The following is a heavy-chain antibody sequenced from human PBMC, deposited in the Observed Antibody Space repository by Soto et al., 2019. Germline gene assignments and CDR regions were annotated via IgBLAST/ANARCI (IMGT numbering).Heavy chain of an antibody. CDR2: IKQDGSEK. Sequence: PGGSLRLSCAASGFTFSSYWMSWVRQAPGKGLEWVANIKQDGSEKYYVDSVKGPFTISRDNAKNSLYLQMSSLRAEDTAVYYCARDLEAVVFDYWGQGTLVTVSS. J-gene: IGHJ4*02. D-gene: IGHD6-19*01. V-gene: IGHV3-7*04. CDR1: GFTFSSYW. CDR3: ARDLEAVVFDY.